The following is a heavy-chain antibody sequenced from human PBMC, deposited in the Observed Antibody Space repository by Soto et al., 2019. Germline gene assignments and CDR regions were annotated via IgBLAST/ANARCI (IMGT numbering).Heavy chain of an antibody. CDR2: ISYDGSNK. Sequence: GGSLRLSCAASGFTFSSYGMHWVRQAPGKGLEWVAVISYDGSNKYYADSVKGRFTISRDNSKNTLYLQMNSLRAEDTAVYYCARASYYDSSSFDYWGQGTLVTVSS. D-gene: IGHD3-3*01. CDR3: ARASYYDSSSFDY. CDR1: GFTFSSYG. V-gene: IGHV3-30*03. J-gene: IGHJ4*02.